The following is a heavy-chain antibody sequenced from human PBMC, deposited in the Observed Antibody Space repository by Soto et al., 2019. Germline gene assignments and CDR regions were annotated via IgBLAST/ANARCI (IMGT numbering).Heavy chain of an antibody. V-gene: IGHV4-39*01. D-gene: IGHD3-22*01. CDR3: ARRANYYDSSGHFDY. CDR2: IYYSGST. CDR1: GGSISSSSYY. Sequence: SETLSLTCTVSGGSISSSSYYWGWIRQPPGKGLEWIGSIYYSGSTYYNPSLKSRVTISVDTSKNQFSLKLSSVTAADTAVYYCARRANYYDSSGHFDYWGQGTLVTVSS. J-gene: IGHJ4*02.